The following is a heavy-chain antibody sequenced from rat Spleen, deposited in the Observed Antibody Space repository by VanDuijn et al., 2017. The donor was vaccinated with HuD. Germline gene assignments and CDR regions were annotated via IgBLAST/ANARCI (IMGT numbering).Heavy chain of an antibody. J-gene: IGHJ2*01. V-gene: IGHV4-2*01. CDR3: VREELGVRD. CDR1: GFNFKDYW. Sequence: EVKLVESGGGLVQPGRSFKLSCAASGFNFKDYWMGWVRQAPGKGLEWIGEINKDSSIIKYSPSLKDKCTISRDNAQNTLYLQMEKLGSEDTAIYYCVREELGVRDWGQGVMVTVSS. CDR2: INKDSSII. D-gene: IGHD4-3*01.